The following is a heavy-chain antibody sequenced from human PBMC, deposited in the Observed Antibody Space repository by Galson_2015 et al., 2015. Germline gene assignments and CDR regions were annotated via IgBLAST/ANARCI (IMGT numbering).Heavy chain of an antibody. CDR2: IKPDGSDR. Sequence: SLRLSCAASEFTFTNYWMNWVRQAPGKGLEWLANIKPDGSDRYYVDSVKGRFTISRDNAKSSLYLQMNSLRAEDTAVYYCARDFTAAWGPDVWGQGTPAPVAS. CDR3: ARDFTAAWGPDV. J-gene: IGHJ6*02. V-gene: IGHV3-7*03. D-gene: IGHD1-26*01. CDR1: EFTFTNYW.